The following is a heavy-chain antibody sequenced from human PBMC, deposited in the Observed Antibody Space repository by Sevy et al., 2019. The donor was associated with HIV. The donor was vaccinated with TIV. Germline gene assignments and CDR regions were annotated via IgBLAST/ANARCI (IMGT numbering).Heavy chain of an antibody. Sequence: GESLKISCKASGYTFTSYDINWVRQATGQGLEWMGWMNPNSGNTGYAQKFQGRVTMTRNTSISTAYMELSSLRSEDTAVYYCARKPTSSIWTGIVGAPGLNWFDPWGQGTLVTVSS. J-gene: IGHJ5*02. CDR2: MNPNSGNT. D-gene: IGHD1-26*01. V-gene: IGHV1-8*01. CDR3: ARKPTSSIWTGIVGAPGLNWFDP. CDR1: GYTFTSYD.